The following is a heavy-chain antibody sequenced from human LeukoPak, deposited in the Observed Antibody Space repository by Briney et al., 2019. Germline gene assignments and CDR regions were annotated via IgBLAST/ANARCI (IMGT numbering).Heavy chain of an antibody. J-gene: IGHJ3*01. CDR1: GDSISSGNYF. CDR3: AREHITKNAFEF. V-gene: IGHV4-61*02. CDR2: IYSSGAA. Sequence: SETLSLTCTVSGDSISSGNYFWNWVRQPAGRGLEWCGRIYSSGAADYNPSLKSRITISVDTSTNQFSLNLLSVTATDTAIYYCAREHITKNAFEFWGQGKTVTVSS. D-gene: IGHD3-3*01.